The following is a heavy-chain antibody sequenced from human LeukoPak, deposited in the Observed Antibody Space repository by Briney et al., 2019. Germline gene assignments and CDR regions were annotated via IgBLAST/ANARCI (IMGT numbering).Heavy chain of an antibody. CDR2: ISNDGSNK. CDR3: ARPVMITFGGVIASFDY. CDR1: GFTFSSYA. V-gene: IGHV3-30*04. D-gene: IGHD3-16*02. Sequence: GGSLRLSCAASGFTFSSYAMHWVRQAPGKGLEWVAVISNDGSNKYYADSVKGRFTISRDNSLDTLYLQMNSLKPEDTALYYCARPVMITFGGVIASFDYWGQGTLVTVSS. J-gene: IGHJ4*02.